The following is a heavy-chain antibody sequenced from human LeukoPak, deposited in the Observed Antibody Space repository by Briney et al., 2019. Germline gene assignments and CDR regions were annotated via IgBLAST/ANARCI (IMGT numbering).Heavy chain of an antibody. CDR1: GFTFSDHY. CDR2: SRDRVNSYST. CDR3: ARLRYYYDSSGSDV. J-gene: IGHJ6*04. V-gene: IGHV3-72*01. D-gene: IGHD3-22*01. Sequence: PGGSLRLSCATSGFTFSDHYMDWVRQAPGKGLEWVGRSRDRVNSYSTECAASVKGRFTVSRDDSKNSLYLQMDSLKTEDTAVYYCARLRYYYDSSGSDVWGKGTTVTVSS.